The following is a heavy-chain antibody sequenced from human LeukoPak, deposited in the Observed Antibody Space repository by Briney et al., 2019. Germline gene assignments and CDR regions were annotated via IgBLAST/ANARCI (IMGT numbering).Heavy chain of an antibody. D-gene: IGHD6-19*01. CDR1: GYTFTSYG. V-gene: IGHV1-18*01. CDR2: ISAYNGNT. CDR3: AGAKREAGRIGNWFDL. J-gene: IGHJ5*02. Sequence: ASVKVSCKASGYTFTSYGISWVRQAPAQGLEGMGWISAYNGNTNYAQKLQGRVTMTTYTSTSTAYMELRSLRSDDTDVYSCAGAKREAGRIGNWFDLWGQGTLVTVSS.